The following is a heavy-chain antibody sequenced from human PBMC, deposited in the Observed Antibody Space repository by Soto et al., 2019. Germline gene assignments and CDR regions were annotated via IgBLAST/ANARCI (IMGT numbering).Heavy chain of an antibody. D-gene: IGHD6-19*01. CDR3: AKDRYSSGWTSLEDY. V-gene: IGHV3-23*01. CDR2: ISGSGGST. J-gene: IGHJ4*02. CDR1: GFTFISYA. Sequence: WGSLRLSCAASGFTFISYAMIWFRQSAGKGLEWVSAISGSGGSTYYADSVKGRFTISRDNSKNTLYLQMNSLRAEDTAVYYCAKDRYSSGWTSLEDYWGQGTLVTVSS.